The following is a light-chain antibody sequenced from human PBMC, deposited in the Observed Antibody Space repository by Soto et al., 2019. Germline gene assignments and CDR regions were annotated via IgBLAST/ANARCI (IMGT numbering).Light chain of an antibody. Sequence: EIVMTQSPATLSVSPGERATLSCRASQSVSSSYLAWYQQKPGQAPRLLIYGASNRATGIPDRFSASGSKTNFTLTIGRLEPEDFAVYYCQQYGSSPPYTFGQGTKLEIK. V-gene: IGKV3-20*01. J-gene: IGKJ2*01. CDR1: QSVSSSY. CDR3: QQYGSSPPYT. CDR2: GAS.